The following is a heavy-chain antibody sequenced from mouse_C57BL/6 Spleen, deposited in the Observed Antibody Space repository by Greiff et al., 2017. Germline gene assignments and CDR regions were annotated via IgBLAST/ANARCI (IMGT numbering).Heavy chain of an antibody. D-gene: IGHD1-1*01. J-gene: IGHJ2*01. Sequence: QVQLQQPGAELVKPGASVKLSCKASGYTFTSYWMQWVKQRPGQGLEWIGEIDPSDSYTNYNQKFKGKATLTVDTSSSTAYMQLSSLTSEDSAVYYCARSRYYGSSGNYFDYWGQGTTLTVSS. CDR1: GYTFTSYW. CDR3: ARSRYYGSSGNYFDY. CDR2: IDPSDSYT. V-gene: IGHV1-50*01.